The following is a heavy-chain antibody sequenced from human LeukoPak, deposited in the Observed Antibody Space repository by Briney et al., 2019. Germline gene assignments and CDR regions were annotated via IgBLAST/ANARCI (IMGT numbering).Heavy chain of an antibody. CDR1: GFTFSSNA. J-gene: IGHJ4*02. D-gene: IGHD6-19*01. V-gene: IGHV3-23*01. Sequence: PGGSLRLSSAASGFTFSSNAMSWVRQAPGKGLEWVSGISDAGDFTKTADSVKGRFTISRDNSKNTLYLQMDSLRAEDTAVYYCAKAARWSGGWQYCFDYWGQGILVTVSS. CDR3: AKAARWSGGWQYCFDY. CDR2: ISDAGDFT.